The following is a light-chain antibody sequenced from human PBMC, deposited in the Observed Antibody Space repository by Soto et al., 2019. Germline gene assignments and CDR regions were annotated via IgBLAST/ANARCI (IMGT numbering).Light chain of an antibody. CDR2: GAS. J-gene: IGKJ2*01. Sequence: EIVLTQSPGTLSLSPGEGATLSCRASQSVASSYLAWYQQKPGQAPRLLIYGASNRATGIPDRFSGGGSGTDFTLTISRLEPEDFAVHYCQQYGSSSYTFGQGTKLEIK. V-gene: IGKV3-20*01. CDR3: QQYGSSSYT. CDR1: QSVASSY.